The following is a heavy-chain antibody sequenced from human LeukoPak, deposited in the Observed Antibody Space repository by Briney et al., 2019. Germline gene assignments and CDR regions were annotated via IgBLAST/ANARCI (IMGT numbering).Heavy chain of an antibody. CDR3: ARGAVYDFWSGYYDGWFDP. Sequence: ASVKVSCKASGGTFSSYAISWVRQAPGQGLEWMGGIIPIFGTANYAQKFQGRVTITADESTSTAYMELSSLRSEDTAVYYCARGAVYDFWSGYYDGWFDPWGQGTLVTVSS. J-gene: IGHJ5*02. CDR1: GGTFSSYA. D-gene: IGHD3-3*01. V-gene: IGHV1-69*13. CDR2: IIPIFGTA.